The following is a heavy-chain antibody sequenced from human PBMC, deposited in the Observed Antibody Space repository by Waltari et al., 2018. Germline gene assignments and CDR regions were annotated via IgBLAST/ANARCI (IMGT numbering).Heavy chain of an antibody. V-gene: IGHV4-39*07. CDR1: GDSISNKNYY. CDR2: LHYIGDT. D-gene: IGHD6-19*01. Sequence: QLQLQESGPGLVEPSETLSLTCTASGDSISNKNYYWGWIRQPQGTGLEWIGSLHYIGDTYYSSSLKSRVIISVDTSNNQFSLRLTSVTAADTAIYFCARNQRGWFDAFDIWGQGTAVTVSS. J-gene: IGHJ3*02. CDR3: ARNQRGWFDAFDI.